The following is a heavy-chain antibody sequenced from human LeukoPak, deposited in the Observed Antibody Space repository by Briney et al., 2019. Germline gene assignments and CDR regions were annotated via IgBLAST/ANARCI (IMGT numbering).Heavy chain of an antibody. V-gene: IGHV5-51*01. CDR2: IYPGDSDT. Sequence: GESLQISFQGPGYSFTSYWIGWGRPMPGKGLEWMGIIYPGDSDTRYSPSFQGQVTISADKSISTAYLQWSSLKASDTDMYDCARGGWLQFTNAFDIWGQGTMVTVSS. CDR3: ARGGWLQFTNAFDI. J-gene: IGHJ3*02. CDR1: GYSFTSYW. D-gene: IGHD5-24*01.